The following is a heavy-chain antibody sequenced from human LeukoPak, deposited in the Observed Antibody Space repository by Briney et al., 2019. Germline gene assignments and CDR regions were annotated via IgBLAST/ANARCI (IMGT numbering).Heavy chain of an antibody. J-gene: IGHJ4*02. D-gene: IGHD3-22*01. CDR3: ARGLNLKVATHTSGDY. Sequence: ASVRVSCKASGYTFTNYDINWVRQATGHGLEWMGWMNPNSGSAGYAQKFLGRLTLTRNTSIETAYMELSSLGSEDTAVYFCARGLNLKVATHTSGDYWGQGTLVTVSS. CDR2: MNPNSGSA. V-gene: IGHV1-8*01. CDR1: GYTFTNYD.